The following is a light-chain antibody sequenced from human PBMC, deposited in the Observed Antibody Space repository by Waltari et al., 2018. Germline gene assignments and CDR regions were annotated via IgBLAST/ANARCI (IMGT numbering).Light chain of an antibody. CDR3: SSYTSSGTLGV. CDR2: DVS. Sequence: QSALTQPASVSGPPGQSITISCTGTSSDVGGYNYVSWYQQYPGKAPKLMIYDVSNRPSGVANRFSGSKSGNTASLTISGLQAEDEADYYCSSYTSSGTLGVFGTGTKVTVL. J-gene: IGLJ1*01. CDR1: SSDVGGYNY. V-gene: IGLV2-14*01.